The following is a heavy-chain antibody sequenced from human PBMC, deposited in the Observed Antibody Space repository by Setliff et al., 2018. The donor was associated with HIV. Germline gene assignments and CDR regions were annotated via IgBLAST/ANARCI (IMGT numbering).Heavy chain of an antibody. Sequence: ASVKVSCKASGYTFTAYYLHWVRQAPGQGLEWMGWINPNSGGTDYAQKFRGRVTMTEDTSTDTAYLELSGLKSDDTAVYYCATAKEVWLAEGGFDYWGQGTLVTVS. V-gene: IGHV1-2*02. CDR3: ATAKEVWLAEGGFDY. CDR1: GYTFTAYY. J-gene: IGHJ4*02. CDR2: INPNSGGT. D-gene: IGHD6-19*01.